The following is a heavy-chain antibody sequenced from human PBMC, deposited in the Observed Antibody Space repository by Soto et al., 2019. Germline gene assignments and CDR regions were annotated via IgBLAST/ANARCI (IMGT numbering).Heavy chain of an antibody. CDR1: GGSISSNY. CDR2: IFHSGST. Sequence: SETLSLTCTVSGGSISSNYWSWIRQPPGKGLEWIGYIFHSGSTTYNPSLKSRVTMSVDTSKNQFSLKLSSVTAADTAVYYCARDSIAAAGIQGYYYYGMDVWGQGTTVTVSS. D-gene: IGHD6-13*01. J-gene: IGHJ6*02. V-gene: IGHV4-59*12. CDR3: ARDSIAAAGIQGYYYYGMDV.